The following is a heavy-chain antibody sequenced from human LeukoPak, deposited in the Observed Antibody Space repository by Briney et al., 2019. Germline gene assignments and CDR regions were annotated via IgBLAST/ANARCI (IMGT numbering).Heavy chain of an antibody. CDR3: ARINHYDSNDY. V-gene: IGHV1-2*02. J-gene: IGHJ4*02. D-gene: IGHD3-22*01. CDR2: INPNSGGT. Sequence: ASVKVSCKASGYTFTGYYMHWVRQAPGQGLEWMGWINPNSGGTNYAQKFQGRVTITRNTSISTAYMELSSLRSEDTAVYYCARINHYDSNDYWGQGTLVTVSS. CDR1: GYTFTGYY.